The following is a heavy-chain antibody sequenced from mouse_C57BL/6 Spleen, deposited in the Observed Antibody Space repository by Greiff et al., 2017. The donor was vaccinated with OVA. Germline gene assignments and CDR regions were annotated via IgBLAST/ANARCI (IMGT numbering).Heavy chain of an antibody. Sequence: VQLQQSGAELVMPGASVKLSCKASGYTFTSYWMHWVKQRPGQGLEWIGEIDPSDSYTNYNQKFKGKSTLTVDKSSSTAYMQLSSLTSEDSAVYYCARAYGSSLAYWGQGTLVTVSA. V-gene: IGHV1-69*01. CDR3: ARAYGSSLAY. CDR1: GYTFTSYW. J-gene: IGHJ3*01. CDR2: IDPSDSYT. D-gene: IGHD1-1*01.